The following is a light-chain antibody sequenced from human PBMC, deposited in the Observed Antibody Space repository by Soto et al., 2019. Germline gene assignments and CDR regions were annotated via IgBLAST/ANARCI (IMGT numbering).Light chain of an antibody. CDR2: GAS. J-gene: IGKJ2*01. Sequence: EIVMTQSPATLSVSPGERATLSCRASQSVSSNLAWYQQKPGQAPRLLIYGASGRATGIPARFSGSGSGTEFTLTISSLHSEDFAVYYCQHYNNWPFTFGQGTKLEIK. CDR1: QSVSSN. V-gene: IGKV3-15*01. CDR3: QHYNNWPFT.